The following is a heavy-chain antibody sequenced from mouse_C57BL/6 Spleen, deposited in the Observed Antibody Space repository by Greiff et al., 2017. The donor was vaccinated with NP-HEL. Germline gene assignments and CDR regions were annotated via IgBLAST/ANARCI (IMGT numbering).Heavy chain of an antibody. CDR1: GFNIKDDY. J-gene: IGHJ2*01. Sequence: EVQLQQSGAELVRPGASVKLSCTASGFNIKDDYMHWVKQRPEQGLEWIGWIDPENGDTEYAPKFQGKATITADTSSNTAYLQLSSLTSEDTAVYYCTKGGSNSYFDYWGQGTTLTVSS. CDR2: IDPENGDT. D-gene: IGHD2-5*01. V-gene: IGHV14-4*01. CDR3: TKGGSNSYFDY.